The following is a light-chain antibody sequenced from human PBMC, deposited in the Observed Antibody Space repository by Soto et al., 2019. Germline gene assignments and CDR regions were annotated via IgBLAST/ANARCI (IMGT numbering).Light chain of an antibody. CDR2: ANN. CDR3: AAWDDSLKGWV. V-gene: IGLV1-44*01. Sequence: QSVLTQPPSASGTPGQRVTISCSGSSSNIGSAHVNWYQQVPGTAPKLLIYANNQRPSGVPDRFSVSKSGTSASLAIDGLQSEDEADYYCAAWDDSLKGWVFGGGTKLTVL. CDR1: SSNIGSAH. J-gene: IGLJ3*02.